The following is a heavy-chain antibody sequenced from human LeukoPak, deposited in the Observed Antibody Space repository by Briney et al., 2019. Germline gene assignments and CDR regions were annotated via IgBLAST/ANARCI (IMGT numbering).Heavy chain of an antibody. D-gene: IGHD6-13*01. CDR2: MNPNSGNA. V-gene: IGHV1-8*01. J-gene: IGHJ6*03. Sequence: ASVKVSCKASGYTFTSYDINWVRQATGQGLEWMGWMNPNSGNAGYAQKFQGRVTMTRNTSISTAYMELNSLRSEDTAVYYCARVGSGSSWHYYYYYYYMDVWGKGTTVTVSS. CDR1: GYTFTSYD. CDR3: ARVGSGSSWHYYYYYYYMDV.